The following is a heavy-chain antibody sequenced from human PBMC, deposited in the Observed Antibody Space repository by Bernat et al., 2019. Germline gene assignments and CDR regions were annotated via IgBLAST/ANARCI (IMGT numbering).Heavy chain of an antibody. D-gene: IGHD6-13*01. J-gene: IGHJ5*02. CDR2: IKKDGSEK. CDR3: ARDQGSSWYSLYNWFDP. Sequence: EVQLVESGGGLVQPGGALRLSCAASGCTFSSYWMSWVRQAPGKGMEWVGNIKKDGSEKYYLESVKGRFTISRDNAKNSLYLQMNSLRTEDTAVYYCARDQGSSWYSLYNWFDPWGQGTLFTVSS. V-gene: IGHV3-7*04. CDR1: GCTFSSYW.